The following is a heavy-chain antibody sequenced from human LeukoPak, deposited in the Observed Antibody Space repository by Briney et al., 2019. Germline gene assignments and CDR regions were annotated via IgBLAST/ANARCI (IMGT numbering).Heavy chain of an antibody. CDR1: GGSLSNYY. D-gene: IGHD1-1*01. CDR3: ARDPNSRDLENDS. J-gene: IGHJ4*02. Sequence: SETLSLTCTVSGGSLSNYYWGWIRQPPGKGLEWIGSIYNSGSTYYNPSLKSRVTISIDTSKNQFSLKLSSVTAADTAVYYCARDPNSRDLENDSWGQGTLVTVSS. V-gene: IGHV4-39*07. CDR2: IYNSGST.